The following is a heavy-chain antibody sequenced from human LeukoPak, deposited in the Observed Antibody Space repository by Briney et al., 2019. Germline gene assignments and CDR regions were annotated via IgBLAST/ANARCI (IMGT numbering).Heavy chain of an antibody. J-gene: IGHJ4*02. D-gene: IGHD3-3*01. CDR3: ARGVPLRFLYYVREAPKYYFDY. CDR1: GGSFSGYY. V-gene: IGHV4-34*01. Sequence: SETLSLTCAVYGGSFSGYYWSWIRQPSGKGLEWIGEINHSGSTNYNPSLKSRVTISVDTSKNQFSLKLSSVTAADTAVYYCARGVPLRFLYYVREAPKYYFDYWGQGTLVTVSS. CDR2: INHSGST.